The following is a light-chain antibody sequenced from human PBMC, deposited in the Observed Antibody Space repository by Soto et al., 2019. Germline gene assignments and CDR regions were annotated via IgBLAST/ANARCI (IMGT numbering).Light chain of an antibody. Sequence: QSALTQPASVSGSPGQSITISCTGTSSDVVNDLLVSWYQQQPGKAPKLMIYEGTKRPAGVSDRFSGSESGNTASLTISGLQAEDEADYYCQSYDRSVVGLLFGVGTQLTVL. CDR3: QSYDRSVVGLL. CDR1: SSDVVNDLL. CDR2: EGT. V-gene: IGLV2-23*01. J-gene: IGLJ2*01.